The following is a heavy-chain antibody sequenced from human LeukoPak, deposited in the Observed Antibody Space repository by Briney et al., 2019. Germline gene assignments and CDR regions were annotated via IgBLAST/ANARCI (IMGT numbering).Heavy chain of an antibody. Sequence: PSETLSLTCTVSGGSTSSYYWSWIRQPPGKGLEWIGYIYYSGSTNYNPSLKSRVTISVDTSKNQFSLKLSSVTAADTAVYYCARDRGGYDSSPYYYYYYMDVWGKGTTVTISS. J-gene: IGHJ6*03. CDR1: GGSTSSYY. D-gene: IGHD5-12*01. CDR3: ARDRGGYDSSPYYYYYYMDV. CDR2: IYYSGST. V-gene: IGHV4-59*01.